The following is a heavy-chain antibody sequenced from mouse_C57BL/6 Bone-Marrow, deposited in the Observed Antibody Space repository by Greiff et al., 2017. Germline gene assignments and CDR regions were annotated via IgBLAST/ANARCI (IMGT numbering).Heavy chain of an antibody. J-gene: IGHJ1*03. CDR1: GYTFTSYW. CDR3: ARVPYGNFYFCYFDV. D-gene: IGHD2-1*01. Sequence: VQLQQPGAELVRPGTSVKLSCKASGYTFTSYWMHWVKQRPGQGLEWIGVIDPSDSYTNYNQKFKGKATLTVDTSSSTAYMQLSSLTSEDSAVXSCARVPYGNFYFCYFDVWGTGTTVTVSS. CDR2: IDPSDSYT. V-gene: IGHV1-59*01.